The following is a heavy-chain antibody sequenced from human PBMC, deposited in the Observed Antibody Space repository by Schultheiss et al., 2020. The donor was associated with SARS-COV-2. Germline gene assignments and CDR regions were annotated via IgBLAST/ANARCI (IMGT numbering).Heavy chain of an antibody. CDR2: IYYSGST. Sequence: SETLSLTCTVSGGSISSGGYYWSWIRQHPGKGLEWIGYIYYSGSTYYNPSLKSRVTISVDTSKNQFSLKLTSVTAADTAVYYCARHAEYQLLHWFDPWGQGTLVTVSS. CDR3: ARHAEYQLLHWFDP. J-gene: IGHJ5*02. V-gene: IGHV4-31*03. D-gene: IGHD2-2*01. CDR1: GGSISSGGYY.